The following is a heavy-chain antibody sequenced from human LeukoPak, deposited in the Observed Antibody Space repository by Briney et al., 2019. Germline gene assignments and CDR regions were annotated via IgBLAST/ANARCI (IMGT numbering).Heavy chain of an antibody. D-gene: IGHD3-22*01. Sequence: PSETLSLTCTVSGGSISSGGYYWSWIRQHPGKGLKWIGYIYYSGSTYYNPSLKSRVTISVDTSKNQFSLKLSSVTAADTAVYYCASHGSGYYGLFGYWGQGTLVTVSS. CDR2: IYYSGST. CDR1: GGSISSGGYY. V-gene: IGHV4-31*03. CDR3: ASHGSGYYGLFGY. J-gene: IGHJ4*02.